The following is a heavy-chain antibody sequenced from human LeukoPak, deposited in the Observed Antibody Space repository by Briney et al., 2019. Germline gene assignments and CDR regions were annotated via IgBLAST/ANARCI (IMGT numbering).Heavy chain of an antibody. D-gene: IGHD5-12*01. V-gene: IGHV3-53*01. CDR2: IYSDNT. Sequence: GGSLRLSCTVSGFTVSSNSMSWVRQAPGKGLEWVSFIYSDNTHYSDSVKGRFTIPRDNSKNTLYLQMNSLRAEDTAVYYCARVSGYDWESFYDYWGQGTLVTVSS. J-gene: IGHJ4*02. CDR1: GFTVSSNS. CDR3: ARVSGYDWESFYDY.